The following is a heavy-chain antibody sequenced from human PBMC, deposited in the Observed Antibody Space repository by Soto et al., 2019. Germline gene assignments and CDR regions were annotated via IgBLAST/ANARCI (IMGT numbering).Heavy chain of an antibody. CDR3: ATSFGSGYRAFDH. CDR1: GDTFSFHT. Sequence: QVQLVQSGAEVKKPGSSVKVSCKASGDTFSFHTINWVRQAPGQGLEWMGRINPIVDMSNYAQKFQGRVTITADKSTTTAYLFLSSLKSDDTDVYYCATSFGSGYRAFDHWGQGALGTVSS. J-gene: IGHJ4*02. V-gene: IGHV1-69*02. D-gene: IGHD3-10*01. CDR2: INPIVDMS.